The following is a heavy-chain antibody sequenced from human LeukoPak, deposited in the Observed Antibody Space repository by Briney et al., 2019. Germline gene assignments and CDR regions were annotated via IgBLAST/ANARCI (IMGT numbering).Heavy chain of an antibody. Sequence: ASVKVSFKASGYTFTSYDINWVRQPNGQGLEWMGLMNLNSGNTGYAQKFQGRVTITRNTSISTAYMELSSLRSEDMAVYYCAREAGGRYSPEYYFDYWGQGTLVTVSS. V-gene: IGHV1-8*03. CDR1: GYTFTSYD. CDR3: AREAGGRYSPEYYFDY. J-gene: IGHJ4*02. D-gene: IGHD1-26*01. CDR2: MNLNSGNT.